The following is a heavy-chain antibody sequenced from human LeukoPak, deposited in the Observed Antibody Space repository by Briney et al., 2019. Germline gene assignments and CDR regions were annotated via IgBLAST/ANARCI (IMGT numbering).Heavy chain of an antibody. V-gene: IGHV1-2*06. CDR2: INPNSGGT. CDR3: ARGFRSSTTGTASN. J-gene: IGHJ4*02. Sequence: ASVKASCKASGYTFTGYYMHWVRQAPGQGLEWMGRINPNSGGTNYAQKFQGRVTMTRDTSISTAYMELSRLRSDDTAVYYCARGFRSSTTGTASNWGQGTLVTVSS. CDR1: GYTFTGYY. D-gene: IGHD1-1*01.